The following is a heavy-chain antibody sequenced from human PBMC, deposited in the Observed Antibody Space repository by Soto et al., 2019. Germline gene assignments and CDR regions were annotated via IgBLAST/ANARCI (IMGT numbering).Heavy chain of an antibody. D-gene: IGHD2-15*01. CDR2: INSDGSST. J-gene: IGHJ6*03. V-gene: IGHV3-74*01. Sequence: GGSLRLSCAASGFTFSSYWMHWVRQAPGKGLVWVSRINSDGSSTSYADSVKGRFTISRDNAKNTLYLQMNSLRAEDTAVYYCARDPGCSGGSCYYYYMDVWGKGTTVTVSS. CDR3: ARDPGCSGGSCYYYYMDV. CDR1: GFTFSSYW.